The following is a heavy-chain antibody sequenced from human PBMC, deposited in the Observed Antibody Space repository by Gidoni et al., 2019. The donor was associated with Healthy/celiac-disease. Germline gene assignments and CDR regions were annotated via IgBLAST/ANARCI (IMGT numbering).Heavy chain of an antibody. CDR1: GGSFSGYY. CDR2: INHSGST. D-gene: IGHD2-2*01. V-gene: IGHV4-34*01. CDR3: ARGYCSSTSCRTTYYDYGMDV. J-gene: IGHJ6*02. Sequence: QVQLQQWGAGLLKPSETLSLTCAVYGGSFSGYYWSWLRQPPGKGLEWIGEINHSGSTNYNPSLKSRVTISVDTSKNQFSLKLSSVTAADTAVYYCARGYCSSTSCRTTYYDYGMDVWGQGTTVTVSS.